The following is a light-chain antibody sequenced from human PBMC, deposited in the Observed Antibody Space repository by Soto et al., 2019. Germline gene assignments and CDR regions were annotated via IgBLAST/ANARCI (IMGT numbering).Light chain of an antibody. V-gene: IGKV3-20*01. CDR2: GAS. CDR3: QQYGSSPWT. J-gene: IGKJ1*01. Sequence: EIVLTQSPGTLSLSPGERATLSCRASQSVSSNYLAWYQQKPGQAPRLLIYGASSRATGIPDRFRGSGSGPEFTLTISGLEPEDFAVYYCQQYGSSPWTFGQGTKVEIK. CDR1: QSVSSNY.